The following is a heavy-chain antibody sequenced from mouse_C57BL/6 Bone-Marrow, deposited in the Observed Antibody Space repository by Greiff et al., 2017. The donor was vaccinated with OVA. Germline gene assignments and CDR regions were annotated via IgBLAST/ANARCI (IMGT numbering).Heavy chain of an antibody. CDR3: TRYDYEGDY. V-gene: IGHV1-15*01. CDR1: GYTFTDYE. D-gene: IGHD2-4*01. J-gene: IGHJ2*01. Sequence: VQVVESGAELVRPGASVTLSCKASGYTFTDYEMHWVKQTPVHGLEWIGAIDPETGGTAYNQKFKGKAILTADKSSSTAYMELRSLTSEDSAVYYCTRYDYEGDYWGQGTTLTVSS. CDR2: IDPETGGT.